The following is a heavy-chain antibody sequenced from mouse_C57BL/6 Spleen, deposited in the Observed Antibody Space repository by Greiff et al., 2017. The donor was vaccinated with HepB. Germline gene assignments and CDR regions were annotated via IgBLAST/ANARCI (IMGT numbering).Heavy chain of an antibody. D-gene: IGHD2-5*01. CDR3: ARGSNYVDWYFDV. Sequence: QVQLQQPGAELVKPGASVKMSCKASGYTFTSYWITWVKQRPGQGLEWIGDIYPGSGSTNYNEKFKSKATMTVDTASSTAYMQLSSLTSEDSAVYYCARGSNYVDWYFDVWGTGTTVTVSS. CDR2: IYPGSGST. CDR1: GYTFTSYW. J-gene: IGHJ1*03. V-gene: IGHV1-55*01.